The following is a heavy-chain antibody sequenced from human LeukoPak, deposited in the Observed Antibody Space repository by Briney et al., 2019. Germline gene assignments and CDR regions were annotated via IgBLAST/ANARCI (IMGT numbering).Heavy chain of an antibody. J-gene: IGHJ6*03. CDR1: GYTFTSYA. CDR3: ARGSPHSDIVLMVYATYYYYYYMDV. D-gene: IGHD2-8*01. V-gene: IGHV7-4-1*02. CDR2: INTNTGNP. Sequence: ASVKVSCKASGYTFTSYAMNWVRQAPGQGLEWMGWINTNTGNPTYAQGFTGRFVFSLDTSVSTAYLQISSLKAEDTAVYYCARGSPHSDIVLMVYATYYYYYYMDVWGKGTTVTVSS.